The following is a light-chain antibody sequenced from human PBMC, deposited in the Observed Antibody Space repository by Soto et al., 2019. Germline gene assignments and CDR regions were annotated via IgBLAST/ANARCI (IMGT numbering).Light chain of an antibody. CDR3: SSSTSTGTWV. CDR1: SSDIGHYIH. Sequence: QSALTQPASVSGSPGQTITISCTGTSSDIGHYIHVSWLQQHPRKAPKSMIYDVSNRSPGVSNRYSGSKSGNTASLTISGLQGEDEAYYYCSSSTSTGTWVFGGGTKLTVL. V-gene: IGLV2-14*01. J-gene: IGLJ3*02. CDR2: DVS.